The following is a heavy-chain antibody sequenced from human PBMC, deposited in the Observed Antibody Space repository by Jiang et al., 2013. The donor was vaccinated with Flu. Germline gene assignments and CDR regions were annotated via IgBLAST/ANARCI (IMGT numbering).Heavy chain of an antibody. Sequence: EVKKPGASVKVSCKASGYTFTSYYMHWVRQAPGQGLEWMGIINPSGGSTSYAQKFQGRVTMTRDTSTSTVYMELSSLRSEDTAVYYCAREDCSSTSCYTLWKDYYYYGMDVWGQGTTVTVSS. J-gene: IGHJ6*02. CDR2: INPSGGST. CDR3: AREDCSSTSCYTLWKDYYYYGMDV. D-gene: IGHD2-2*02. CDR1: GYTFTSYY. V-gene: IGHV1-46*03.